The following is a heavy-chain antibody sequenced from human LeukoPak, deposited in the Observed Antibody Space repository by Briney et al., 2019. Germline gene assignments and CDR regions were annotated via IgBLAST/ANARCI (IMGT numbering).Heavy chain of an antibody. CDR1: GGTFSSYA. J-gene: IGHJ4*02. CDR2: IIPIFGIA. Sequence: ASVKVSCTASGGTFSSYAISWVRQAPGQGLEWMGRIIPIFGIANCAQKFQGRVTITADKSTSTAYMELSSLRSEDTVVYYCARDLAYCGGDCYPYFDYWGQGTLVTVSS. V-gene: IGHV1-69*04. D-gene: IGHD2-21*02. CDR3: ARDLAYCGGDCYPYFDY.